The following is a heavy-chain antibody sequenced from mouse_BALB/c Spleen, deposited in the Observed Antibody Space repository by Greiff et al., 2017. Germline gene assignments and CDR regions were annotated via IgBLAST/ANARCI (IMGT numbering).Heavy chain of an antibody. Sequence: EVQLHQSGAELVRPGALVKLSCKASGFNIKDYYMHWVKQRPEQGLEWIGWIDPENGNTIYDPKFQGKASITADTSSNTAYLQLSSLTSEDTAVYYCARRYYGSSLYFDDWGQGTTLTVAS. CDR1: GFNIKDYY. V-gene: IGHV14-1*02. CDR2: IDPENGNT. CDR3: ARRYYGSSLYFDD. D-gene: IGHD1-1*01. J-gene: IGHJ2*01.